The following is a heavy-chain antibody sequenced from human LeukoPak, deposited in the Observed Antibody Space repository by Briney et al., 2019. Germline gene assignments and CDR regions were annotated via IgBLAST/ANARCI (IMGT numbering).Heavy chain of an antibody. CDR3: ARGGAGDWGSDYWYFDL. D-gene: IGHD7-27*01. Sequence: SETLSLTCTVSGGSISSNYWSWIRQPPGKGLEWIGYIYYSGSTNYNPSLKSRVTISVDTSKNQFSLKLSSVTAADTAVYYCARGGAGDWGSDYWYFDLWGRGTLVTVSS. CDR2: IYYSGST. V-gene: IGHV4-59*12. J-gene: IGHJ2*01. CDR1: GGSISSNY.